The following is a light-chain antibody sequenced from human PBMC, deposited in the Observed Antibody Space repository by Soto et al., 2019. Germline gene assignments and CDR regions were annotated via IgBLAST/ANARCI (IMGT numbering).Light chain of an antibody. CDR2: EII. Sequence: QSALTQPPSASGSPGQSVTISCTETSSDVGGYNYVSWYQQHPGKAPKLMIYEIIKRPSGVPDRFSGSKSGNTASLTVSGLQAEDEADYYCSSYAGSSNFVFGTGTKVTVL. J-gene: IGLJ1*01. CDR1: SSDVGGYNY. CDR3: SSYAGSSNFV. V-gene: IGLV2-8*01.